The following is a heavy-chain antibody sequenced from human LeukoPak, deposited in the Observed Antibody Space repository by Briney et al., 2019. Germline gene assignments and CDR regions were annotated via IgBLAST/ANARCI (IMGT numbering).Heavy chain of an antibody. D-gene: IGHD2-2*03. CDR3: AKDLSTSGWILEY. J-gene: IGHJ4*02. V-gene: IGHV3-48*01. CDR2: ISSTGNPR. Sequence: GGSLRLSCTASGLTFSDYSMNWVRQAPGKGLEWVSYISSTGNPRHYAESVEGRFTISRDNAKNSLYLQMNSLRAEDTAVYYCAKDLSTSGWILEYWGQGTLVTVSS. CDR1: GLTFSDYS.